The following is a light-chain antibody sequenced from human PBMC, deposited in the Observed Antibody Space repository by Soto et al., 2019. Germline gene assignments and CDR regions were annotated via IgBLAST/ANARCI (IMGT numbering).Light chain of an antibody. CDR1: QDVGTNY. CDR2: GAS. J-gene: IGKJ2*01. CDR3: QQFINSPYMYI. Sequence: EVVLTQSPCTLSLSPGEGATLSCGSSQDVGTNYLAWYQQKPGQAPRLLIFGASSRASGVPGRFSGSGSGTDFTLTISRLEPEDSAVYYCQQFINSPYMYIFGQGTKLEI. V-gene: IGKV3-20*01.